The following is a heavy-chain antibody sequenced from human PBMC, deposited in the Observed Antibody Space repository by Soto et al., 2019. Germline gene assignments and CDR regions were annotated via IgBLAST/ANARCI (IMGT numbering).Heavy chain of an antibody. Sequence: PGGSLRLSWVGSGFTFSDYSMNWVRQAPGKGLEWISYISSSSSSIYYADSVRGRFTISRDNAKNSLYLQMTSLRDEDTAVYYCARDGAEDDSRGSLPINWGEETLDTVYS. J-gene: IGHJ4*02. CDR2: ISSSSSSI. CDR3: ARDGAEDDSRGSLPIN. CDR1: GFTFSDYS. V-gene: IGHV3-48*02. D-gene: IGHD3-22*01.